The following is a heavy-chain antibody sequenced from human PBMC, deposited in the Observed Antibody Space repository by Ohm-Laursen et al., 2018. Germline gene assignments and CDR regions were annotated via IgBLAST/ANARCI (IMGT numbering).Heavy chain of an antibody. D-gene: IGHD3-22*01. CDR3: AKAMYYYDSSGYFPCADY. J-gene: IGHJ4*02. CDR2: ISGSGNSP. V-gene: IGHV3-23*01. Sequence: GSLRLSCAASGFIFNTYVMSWVRQAPGKGLEWVSAISGSGNSPYYANSVKGRFTISRDNSKNTLYLQMNSLRAEDTAVYYCAKAMYYYDSSGYFPCADYWGQGTLVTVSS. CDR1: GFIFNTYV.